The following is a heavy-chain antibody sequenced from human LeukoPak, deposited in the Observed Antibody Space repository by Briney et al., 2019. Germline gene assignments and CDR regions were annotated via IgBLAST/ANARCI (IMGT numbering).Heavy chain of an antibody. D-gene: IGHD2-2*03. J-gene: IGHJ4*02. CDR2: ISYDGSNK. CDR1: GFTFSSYG. CDR3: AKGHGPGYCSSTSCPSGVVDY. V-gene: IGHV3-30*18. Sequence: GGSLRLSCAASGFTFSSYGMHWVRQAPGKGLEWVAVISYDGSNKYYADSVKDRFTISRDNSKNALYLQMNSLRAEDTAVYYCAKGHGPGYCSSTSCPSGVVDYWGQGTLVTVSS.